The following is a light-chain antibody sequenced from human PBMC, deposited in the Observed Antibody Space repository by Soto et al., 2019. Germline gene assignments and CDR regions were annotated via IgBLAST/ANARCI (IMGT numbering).Light chain of an antibody. CDR3: QQYHNWPIT. J-gene: IGKJ5*01. Sequence: IMMTQSPATLSVSLGERATLSCRASQSVSSNLAWYQLKPGQAPRLLIYGASTRATGIPARFSGSGSGTEFTLTISSLQSEDFAVYYCQQYHNWPITFGQGTRLEI. CDR1: QSVSSN. CDR2: GAS. V-gene: IGKV3D-15*01.